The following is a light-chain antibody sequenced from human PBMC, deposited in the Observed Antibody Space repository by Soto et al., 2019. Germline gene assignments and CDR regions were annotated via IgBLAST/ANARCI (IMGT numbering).Light chain of an antibody. CDR2: KAS. J-gene: IGKJ1*01. CDR3: QAYYSYSEA. V-gene: IGKV1-5*03. Sequence: DSELTRGPPILYENVGDRVTITCRASQTISSWLAWYQQKPGKAPKLLIYKASTLKSGVPSRFSGSGSGTEFTLTISSLYPDDFATYYFQAYYSYSEAFGQGTKVDIK. CDR1: QTISSW.